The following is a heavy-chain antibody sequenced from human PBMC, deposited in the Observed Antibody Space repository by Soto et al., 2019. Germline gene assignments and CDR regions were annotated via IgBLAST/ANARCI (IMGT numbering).Heavy chain of an antibody. V-gene: IGHV4-59*01. J-gene: IGHJ4*02. CDR1: GGSISSYS. CDR3: ARWLRPYYFDY. CDR2: IYHSGST. Sequence: SETLSLTCTVSGGSISSYSCSWIRQPPGKGLEWIGYIYHSGSTYYNPSLKSRVTISVDRSKNQFSLKLSSVTAADTAVYYCARWLRPYYFDYWGQGTLVTVSS. D-gene: IGHD5-12*01.